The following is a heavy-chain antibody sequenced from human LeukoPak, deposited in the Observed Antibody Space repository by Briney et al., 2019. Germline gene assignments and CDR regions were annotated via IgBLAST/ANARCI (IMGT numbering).Heavy chain of an antibody. V-gene: IGHV3-21*01. J-gene: IGHJ5*02. Sequence: GGSLRLSCAASGFTFSSYSMNWVRQAPGKGLEWVSTISSSSSYIYYADSVKGRFTISRDNAKDSLYLQMNSLRAEDTAVYYCAEDFWSGYYLLGPWGQGTLVTVSS. CDR3: AEDFWSGYYLLGP. CDR1: GFTFSSYS. CDR2: ISSSSSYI. D-gene: IGHD3-3*01.